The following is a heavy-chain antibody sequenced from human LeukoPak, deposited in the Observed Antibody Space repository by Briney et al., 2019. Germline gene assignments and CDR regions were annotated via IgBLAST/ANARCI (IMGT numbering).Heavy chain of an antibody. V-gene: IGHV3-23*01. CDR1: GLDPTTDA. J-gene: IGHJ5*02. CDR2: ISGKGNGT. CDR3: ARRTMSAFDQ. Sequence: VGCLRLSRAPSGLDPTTDAINCIPQVPGEGVEWLAGISGKGNGTYYADSVKGRFFISRDNSKNTSYLQMSGLRGQDTAVYWCARRTMSAFDQWGQGTQVTVSS.